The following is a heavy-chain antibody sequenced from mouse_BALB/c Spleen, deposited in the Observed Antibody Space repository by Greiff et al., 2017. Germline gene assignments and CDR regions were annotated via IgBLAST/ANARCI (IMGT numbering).Heavy chain of an antibody. Sequence: EVKLMESGPSLVKPSQTLSLTCSVTGDSITSGYWNWIRKFPGNKLEYMGYISYSGSTYYNPSLKSRISITRDTSKNQYYLQLNSVTTEDTATYYCARGYGSSYRNYFDYWGQGTTLTVSS. J-gene: IGHJ2*01. CDR1: GDSITSGY. CDR3: ARGYGSSYRNYFDY. V-gene: IGHV3-8*02. D-gene: IGHD1-1*01. CDR2: ISYSGST.